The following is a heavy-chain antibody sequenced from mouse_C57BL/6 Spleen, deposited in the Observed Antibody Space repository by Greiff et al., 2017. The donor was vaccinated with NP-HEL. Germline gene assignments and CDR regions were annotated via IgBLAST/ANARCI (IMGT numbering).Heavy chain of an antibody. CDR3: ARCVDSSGYRAMDY. D-gene: IGHD3-2*02. CDR1: GFTFSDYG. CDR2: ISSGSSTI. Sequence: EVKVVESGGGLVKPGGSLKLSCAASGFTFSDYGMHWVRQAPEKGLEWVAYISSGSSTIYYADTVKGRFTISRDNAKNTLFLQMTSLRSEDTAMYYCARCVDSSGYRAMDYWGQGTSVTVSS. J-gene: IGHJ4*01. V-gene: IGHV5-17*01.